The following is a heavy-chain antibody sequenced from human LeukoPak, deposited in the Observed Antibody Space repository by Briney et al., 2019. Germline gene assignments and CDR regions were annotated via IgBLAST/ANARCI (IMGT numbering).Heavy chain of an antibody. Sequence: SQTLSLTCAVSGGSISSGGYSWSWIRQPPGKGLEWIGYTYHSGSTYYNPSLKSRVTISVDRSKNQFSLKLSSVTTADTAVYYCARATQLRNFDYWGQGTLVTVSS. V-gene: IGHV4-30-2*01. CDR3: ARATQLRNFDY. D-gene: IGHD1-1*01. J-gene: IGHJ4*02. CDR1: GGSISSGGYS. CDR2: TYHSGST.